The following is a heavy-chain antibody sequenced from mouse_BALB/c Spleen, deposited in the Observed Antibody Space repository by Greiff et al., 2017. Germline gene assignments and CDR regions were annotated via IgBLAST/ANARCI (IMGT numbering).Heavy chain of an antibody. V-gene: IGHV1-54*03. CDR3: AREGYGYGFAY. CDR1: GYAFTNYL. CDR2: INPGSGGT. Sequence: VQLQQSGAELVRPGTSVKVSCKASGYAFTNYLIEWVKQRPGQGLEWIGVINPGSGGTNYNEKFKGKATLTADKSSSTAYMQLSSLTSDDSAVYFCAREGYGYGFAYWGQGTLVTVSA. J-gene: IGHJ3*01. D-gene: IGHD1-2*01.